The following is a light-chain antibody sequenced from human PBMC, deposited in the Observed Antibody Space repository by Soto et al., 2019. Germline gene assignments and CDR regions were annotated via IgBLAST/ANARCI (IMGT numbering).Light chain of an antibody. CDR3: AAWDDSLSGQV. V-gene: IGLV1-47*01. CDR1: SSNIGSNY. J-gene: IGLJ1*01. Sequence: QSVLTQPPSASGTPGQRVTISCSGSSSNIGSNYVYWYQQLPGTAPQLLIYRNNQRPSGVPDRFSGSKSGTSASLAISGLRSEDEADYYCAAWDDSLSGQVFGTGTKLTVL. CDR2: RNN.